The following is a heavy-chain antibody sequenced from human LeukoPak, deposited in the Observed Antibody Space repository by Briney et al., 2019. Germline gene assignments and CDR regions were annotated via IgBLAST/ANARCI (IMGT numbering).Heavy chain of an antibody. CDR3: ARSRRAFWSGYYDRIFDY. J-gene: IGHJ4*02. CDR1: GGSISSGGYS. Sequence: SETLSLTCAVSGGSISSGGYSWSWIQQPPGKGLEWIGYIYHSGSTYYNPSLKSRVTISVDRSKNQFSLKLSSVTAADTAVYYCARSRRAFWSGYYDRIFDYWGQGTLVTVSS. V-gene: IGHV4-30-2*01. D-gene: IGHD3-3*01. CDR2: IYHSGST.